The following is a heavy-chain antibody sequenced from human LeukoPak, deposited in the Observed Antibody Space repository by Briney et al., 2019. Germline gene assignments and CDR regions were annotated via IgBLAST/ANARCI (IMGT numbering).Heavy chain of an antibody. Sequence: GGSLRLSCAASGFTFSSYSMNWVRQAPGKGLEWVSCMSSNRTYIYYADSVKGRFTISRDDAKNSVYLQMNSLRAEDTAIYYCARDSAARGRYSVAGPFDFWGQGSLVTVSA. CDR2: MSSNRTYI. V-gene: IGHV3-21*01. CDR3: ARDSAARGRYSVAGPFDF. CDR1: GFTFSSYS. J-gene: IGHJ4*02. D-gene: IGHD6-19*01.